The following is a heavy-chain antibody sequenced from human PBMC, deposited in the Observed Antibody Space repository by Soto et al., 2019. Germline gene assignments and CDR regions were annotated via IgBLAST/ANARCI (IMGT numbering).Heavy chain of an antibody. J-gene: IGHJ4*02. CDR1: GGSISSGGYY. D-gene: IGHD7-27*01. CDR2: IYYSGST. CDR3: ARDHTETGEIDY. V-gene: IGHV4-31*03. Sequence: SETLSLTCTVSGGSISSGGYYWSWIRQHPGKGLEWIGYIYYSGSTYYNPSLKSRVTISVDTSKNQFSLKLSSVTAADTAVYYCARDHTETGEIDYWGQGTLVTVSS.